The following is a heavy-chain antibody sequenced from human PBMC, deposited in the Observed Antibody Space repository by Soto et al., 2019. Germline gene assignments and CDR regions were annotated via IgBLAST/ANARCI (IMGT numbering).Heavy chain of an antibody. CDR1: GDTIISDKW. CDR3: ARTREDYDSSGSLDY. D-gene: IGHD3-22*01. Sequence: SETLSLTCAVSGDTIISDKWWSWVRKAPGKGLEWIGEIHHSGSTNYNPSLKSRVTISVDKSKNQFSLKLSSVTAADTAVYYCARTREDYDSSGSLDYWGQGTLVTVSS. J-gene: IGHJ4*02. V-gene: IGHV4-4*02. CDR2: IHHSGST.